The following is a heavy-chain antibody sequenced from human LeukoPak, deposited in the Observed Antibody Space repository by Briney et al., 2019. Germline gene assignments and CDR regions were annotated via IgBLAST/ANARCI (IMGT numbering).Heavy chain of an antibody. Sequence: PGGSLRLSCAASGFTFSSYGMHWVRQAPGKGLEWVAFIRYDGSNKYYADSVKGRFTISRDNSKNTLYLQMNSLRAEDTAVYYXAKDSRQYXXLXLNXXXXXXQGTLVXVSS. V-gene: IGHV3-30*02. CDR3: AKDSRQYXXLXLNXXXX. CDR1: GFTFSSYG. J-gene: IGHJ4*02. CDR2: IRYDGSNK. D-gene: IGHD1-1*01.